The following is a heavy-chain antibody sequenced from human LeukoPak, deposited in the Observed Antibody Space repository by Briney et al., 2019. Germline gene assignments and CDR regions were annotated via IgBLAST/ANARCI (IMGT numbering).Heavy chain of an antibody. CDR2: ISYDGSNK. V-gene: IGHV3-30-3*02. D-gene: IGHD1-1*01. CDR3: AKIPTAAASQIDY. Sequence: GGSLRLSCAASGFTFSGYPIHWVRQAPGKGLEWVAVISYDGSNKYYADSVKGRFTISRDNPKNTLYLQMNSLRAEDTAVYYCAKIPTAAASQIDYWGQGTLVTVSS. CDR1: GFTFSGYP. J-gene: IGHJ4*02.